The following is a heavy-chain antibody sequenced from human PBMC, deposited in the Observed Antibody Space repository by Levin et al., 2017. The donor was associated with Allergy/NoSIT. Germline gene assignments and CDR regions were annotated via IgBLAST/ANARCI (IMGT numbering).Heavy chain of an antibody. D-gene: IGHD6-13*01. CDR3: AKEMTVIGAAGNFDH. CDR1: GFTFDKYA. J-gene: IGHJ4*02. V-gene: IGHV3-23*01. CDR2: ISGGGGTT. Sequence: GGSLRLSCTASGFTFDKYAMNWVRQAPGKGLEWVSVISGGGGTTFYADSVRGRFSVSRENSKNTVYLEMKSLRVDDTAMYYCAKEMTVIGAAGNFDHWGQGTLVTVSA.